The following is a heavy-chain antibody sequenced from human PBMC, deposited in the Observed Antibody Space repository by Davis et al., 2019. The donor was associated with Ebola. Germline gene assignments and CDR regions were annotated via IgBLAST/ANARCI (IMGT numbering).Heavy chain of an antibody. CDR3: ARAPYCSSTSCYTRGPVLLDY. V-gene: IGHV1-18*01. CDR2: ISAYNGDT. Sequence: ASVKVSCKASGYTFTSFRISWVRQAPGQGLEWMGWISAYNGDTDYAQNLQGRVTMTTDSSTTTAYMELRSLRSDDTAVYYCARAPYCSSTSCYTRGPVLLDYWGQGTLVTVSS. CDR1: GYTFTSFR. D-gene: IGHD2-2*02. J-gene: IGHJ4*02.